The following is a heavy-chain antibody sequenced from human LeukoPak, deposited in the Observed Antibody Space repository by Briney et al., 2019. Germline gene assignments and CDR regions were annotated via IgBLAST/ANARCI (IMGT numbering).Heavy chain of an antibody. CDR3: ARQVIAGTSPLDY. V-gene: IGHV4-61*05. D-gene: IGHD6-13*01. J-gene: IGHJ4*02. Sequence: SETLSLTCTVSGDSISSTTYYWGWIRQPPGKGLEWIGYIYYSGSTNYNPSLKSRVTISVDTSKNQFSLKLSSVTAADTAVYYCARQVIAGTSPLDYWGQGTLVTVSS. CDR2: IYYSGST. CDR1: GDSISSTTYY.